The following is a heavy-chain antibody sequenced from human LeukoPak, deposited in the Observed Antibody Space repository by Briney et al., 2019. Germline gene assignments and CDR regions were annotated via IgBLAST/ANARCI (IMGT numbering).Heavy chain of an antibody. CDR3: AKPYPPAAAGTFSNNWFDP. CDR1: GFTFSSYS. CDR2: ISSSSSTI. J-gene: IGHJ5*02. Sequence: QTGGSLRLSCAASGFTFSSYSMNWVRQAPGKGLEWVSYISSSSSTIYYADSVKGRFTISRDNSKNTLYLQMNSLRAEDTAVYYCAKPYPPAAAGTFSNNWFDPWGQGTLVTVSS. D-gene: IGHD6-13*01. V-gene: IGHV3-48*01.